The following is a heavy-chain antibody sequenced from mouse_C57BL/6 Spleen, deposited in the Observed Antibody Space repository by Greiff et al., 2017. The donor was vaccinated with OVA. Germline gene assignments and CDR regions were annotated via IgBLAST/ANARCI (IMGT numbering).Heavy chain of an antibody. Sequence: EVMLVESGAELVRPGASVKLSCTASGFNIKDDYMHWVKQRPEQGLEWIGWIDPENGDTEYASKFQGKATITADTSSNTAYLQLSSLTSEDTAVYYCTPTAQAYAMDYWGQGTSVTVSS. CDR1: GFNIKDDY. CDR3: TPTAQAYAMDY. V-gene: IGHV14-4*01. D-gene: IGHD3-2*02. CDR2: IDPENGDT. J-gene: IGHJ4*01.